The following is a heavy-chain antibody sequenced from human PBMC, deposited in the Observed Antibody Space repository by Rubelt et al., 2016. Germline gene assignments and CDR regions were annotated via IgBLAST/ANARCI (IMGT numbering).Heavy chain of an antibody. CDR3: ARDSGGFGELLRY. CDR1: GYTFTSYA. J-gene: IGHJ4*02. V-gene: IGHV1-3*01. D-gene: IGHD3-10*01. CDR2: INAGNGNT. Sequence: QVQLVQSGAEVKKPGASVKVSCKASGYTFTSYAMHWVRQAPGQRLEWMGWINAGNGNTKYSQNFQGRVTITRDTSASTTYMELRSLRSEVTAVYYCARDSGGFGELLRYWGQGTLVTVSS.